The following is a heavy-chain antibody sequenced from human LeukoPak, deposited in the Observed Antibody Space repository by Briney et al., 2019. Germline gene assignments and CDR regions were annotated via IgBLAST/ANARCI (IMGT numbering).Heavy chain of an antibody. CDR3: ARDTSGNYNGAFDYYYGMDV. CDR1: GFTFSSYE. V-gene: IGHV3-48*03. J-gene: IGHJ6*02. CDR2: ISSSGSTI. Sequence: PGGSLRLSCAASGFTFSSYEMNWVRQAPGKGLEWVSYISSSGSTIYYADSVKGRFTISRDNAKNSLYLQMNSLRAENTAVYYCARDTSGNYNGAFDYYYGMDVWGQGTTVTVSS. D-gene: IGHD1-26*01.